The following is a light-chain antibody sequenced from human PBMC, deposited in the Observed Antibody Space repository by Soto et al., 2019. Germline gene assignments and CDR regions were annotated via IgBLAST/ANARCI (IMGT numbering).Light chain of an antibody. Sequence: QSVLTQPASVSGSPGQSITISCTGTSSDVGSYNLVSWYQQHPDKAPKLMIYEGSKRPLGVSNRFSGSKSGNTASLTISGLQAEDEADYYCCSYAGTGTYVVFGGGTKVTVL. J-gene: IGLJ2*01. CDR1: SSDVGSYNL. V-gene: IGLV2-23*01. CDR3: CSYAGTGTYVV. CDR2: EGS.